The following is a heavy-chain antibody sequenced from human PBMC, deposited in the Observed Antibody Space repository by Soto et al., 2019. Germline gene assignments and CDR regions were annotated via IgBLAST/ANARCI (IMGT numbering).Heavy chain of an antibody. D-gene: IGHD3-3*01. V-gene: IGHV5-51*01. CDR1: GYSFTSYW. CDR3: AVLDGYYPPHNWFDP. Sequence: GESLKISCNGSGYSFTSYWIGWVRQMPGKGLEWMGIIYPGDSDTRYGPSFQGQVTISADKSISTAYLQWSSLKASDTAMYYCAVLDGYYPPHNWFDPWGQGTLVTVSS. CDR2: IYPGDSDT. J-gene: IGHJ5*02.